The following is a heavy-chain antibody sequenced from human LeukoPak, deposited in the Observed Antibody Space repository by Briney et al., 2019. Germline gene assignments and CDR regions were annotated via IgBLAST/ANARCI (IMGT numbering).Heavy chain of an antibody. CDR1: GGFISSYY. CDR2: IYYSGST. CDR3: ARDANIAAAGKYYYYMDV. D-gene: IGHD6-13*01. Sequence: SETLSLTCTVSGGFISSYYWSWIRQPPGKGLEWIGYIYYSGSTNYNPSLKSRVTISVDTSKNQFSLKLSSVTAADTAVYYCARDANIAAAGKYYYYMDVWGKGTTVTISS. V-gene: IGHV4-59*01. J-gene: IGHJ6*03.